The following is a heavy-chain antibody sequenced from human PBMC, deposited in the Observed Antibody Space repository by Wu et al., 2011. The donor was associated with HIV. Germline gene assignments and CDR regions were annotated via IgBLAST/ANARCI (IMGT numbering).Heavy chain of an antibody. CDR1: GYTFSTYY. CDR2: FNLEDGGT. CDR3: VTGAHYWHATGYSTVFDN. V-gene: IGHV1-24*01. Sequence: VQLVQSGAEVKKPGASVKVSCKASGYTFSTYYIYWVRQAPGKGLEWMGGFNLEDGGTISAQKFQDRVSMTEDTSADIAYMELSSLRSDDTAVYYCVTGAHYWHATGYSTVFDNWGQGTMVTVSP. D-gene: IGHD3/OR15-3a*01. J-gene: IGHJ3*02.